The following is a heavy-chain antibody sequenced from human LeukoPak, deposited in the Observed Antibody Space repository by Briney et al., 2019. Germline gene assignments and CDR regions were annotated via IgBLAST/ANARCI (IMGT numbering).Heavy chain of an antibody. Sequence: SETLSLTCTVSGGSVSSGSYYWSWIRQPPGKGLEWIGFIYYSGSTNYNPSLKSRVTMSVDTSNNQFSLKLSSVTAADTAVYYCASHYSGYNWGSDYWGQGTLVTVSS. CDR3: ASHYSGYNWGSDY. J-gene: IGHJ4*02. CDR1: GGSVSSGSYY. V-gene: IGHV4-61*01. CDR2: IYYSGST. D-gene: IGHD5-12*01.